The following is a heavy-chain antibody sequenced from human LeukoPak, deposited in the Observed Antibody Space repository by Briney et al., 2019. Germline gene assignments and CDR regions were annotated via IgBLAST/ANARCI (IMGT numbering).Heavy chain of an antibody. D-gene: IGHD2-15*01. CDR2: INHSGST. CDR3: ARENYCSGGSCYPGDY. Sequence: SETLSLTCAVYGGSFSGYYWSWIRQPPGKGLEWIGEINHSGSTNYNPSLKSRVTISVDTSKNQFSLKLSSVTAADTAVYYCARENYCSGGSCYPGDYWGQGTLVTVSS. J-gene: IGHJ4*02. V-gene: IGHV4-34*01. CDR1: GGSFSGYY.